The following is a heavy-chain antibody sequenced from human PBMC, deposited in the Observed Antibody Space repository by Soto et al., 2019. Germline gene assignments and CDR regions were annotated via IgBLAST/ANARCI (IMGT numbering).Heavy chain of an antibody. V-gene: IGHV3-30*18. CDR1: GFTFSSYG. Sequence: QVQLVESGGGVVQPGRSLRLSCAASGFTFSSYGMHWVRQAPGKGLEWVAVISYDGSNKYYADSVKGRFTISRDNSKNTLYLQTNSQRAEDTAVYYCAKDMSGEEQYYFDYWGQGTLVTVSS. CDR2: ISYDGSNK. D-gene: IGHD4-17*01. J-gene: IGHJ4*02. CDR3: AKDMSGEEQYYFDY.